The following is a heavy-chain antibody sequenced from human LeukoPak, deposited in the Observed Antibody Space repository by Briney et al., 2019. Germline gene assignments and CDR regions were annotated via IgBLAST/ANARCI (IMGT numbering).Heavy chain of an antibody. CDR3: ARDSRPRISMVRGSSNLFDP. V-gene: IGHV3-66*02. Sequence: GGSLRLSCAASGFTVSSDYMSWVHQAPGKGLEWVSVIYSGGSTYYADSVKGRFTISRDNSKNTLYLQMNSLRAEDTAVYYCARDSRPRISMVRGSSNLFDPWGQGTQVTVSS. CDR1: GFTVSSDY. D-gene: IGHD3-10*01. J-gene: IGHJ5*02. CDR2: IYSGGST.